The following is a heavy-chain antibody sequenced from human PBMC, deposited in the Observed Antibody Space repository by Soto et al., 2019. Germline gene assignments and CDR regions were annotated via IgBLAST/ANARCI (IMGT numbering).Heavy chain of an antibody. CDR3: ARAPTLYCSGGSCYSGWFDP. Sequence: QVQLVESGGCVVQPGRSLRLSCAASGFTFSSYGMHWVRQAPGKGLEWVAVIWYDGSNKYYADSVKGRFTISRDNSQNTLYLQMNSLRAEDTAVYYCARAPTLYCSGGSCYSGWFDPWGQGTLVTVSS. J-gene: IGHJ5*02. V-gene: IGHV3-33*01. D-gene: IGHD2-15*01. CDR1: GFTFSSYG. CDR2: IWYDGSNK.